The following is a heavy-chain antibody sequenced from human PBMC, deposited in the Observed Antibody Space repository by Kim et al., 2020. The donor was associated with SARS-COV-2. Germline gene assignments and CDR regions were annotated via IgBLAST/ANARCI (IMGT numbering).Heavy chain of an antibody. Sequence: GAATYYADSVGGRLTISRDNSKNTLSLQMNSLRAEDTALYYCAKTGQLDYWGQGTLVTVSS. CDR3: AKTGQLDY. V-gene: IGHV3-23*01. CDR2: GAAT. D-gene: IGHD6-13*01. J-gene: IGHJ4*02.